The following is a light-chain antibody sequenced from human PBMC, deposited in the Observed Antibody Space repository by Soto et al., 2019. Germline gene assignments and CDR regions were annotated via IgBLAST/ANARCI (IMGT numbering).Light chain of an antibody. V-gene: IGKV3-20*01. J-gene: IGKJ1*01. CDR2: GAS. Sequence: ELVLTQSPGTLSLSPGDRATLSCRSSQSAYSSYLSWYQQKPGQAPRLLIYGASNRATGIPDRFSGSGSGTDFTLTISGLEPEDFAVYYCQQYDNSVWTFGQGTKVEIK. CDR1: QSAYSSY. CDR3: QQYDNSVWT.